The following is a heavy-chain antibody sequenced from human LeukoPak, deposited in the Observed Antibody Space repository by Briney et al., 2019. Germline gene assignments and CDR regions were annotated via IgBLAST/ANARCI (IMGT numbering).Heavy chain of an antibody. V-gene: IGHV4-59*01. Sequence: SETLSLTCTVFGGSISGYYWSWLRQPPGKGLEWIAYMYYSGGDTNYNPSLKSRVTISVDTSKNQFSLKLSSVTAADTAVYYCARDSSRQWLTLWGQGTLVTVSS. D-gene: IGHD6-19*01. CDR3: ARDSSRQWLTL. CDR1: GGSISGYY. CDR2: MYYSGGDT. J-gene: IGHJ4*02.